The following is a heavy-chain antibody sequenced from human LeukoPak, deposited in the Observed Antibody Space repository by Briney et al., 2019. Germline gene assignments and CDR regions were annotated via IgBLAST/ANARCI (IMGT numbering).Heavy chain of an antibody. CDR3: ASSRYCSGGSCYSGSFDY. J-gene: IGHJ4*02. Sequence: PSETLSLTCAVYGGSFGGYYWSWIRQPPGKGLEWIGEINHSGSTNYNPSLKSRVTISVDTSKNQFSLKLSSVTAADTAVYYCASSRYCSGGSCYSGSFDYWGQGTLVTVSS. D-gene: IGHD2-15*01. V-gene: IGHV4-34*01. CDR1: GGSFGGYY. CDR2: INHSGST.